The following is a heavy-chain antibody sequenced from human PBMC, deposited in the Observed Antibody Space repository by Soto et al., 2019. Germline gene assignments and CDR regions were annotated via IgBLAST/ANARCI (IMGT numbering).Heavy chain of an antibody. V-gene: IGHV3-23*01. Sequence: EVQLLESGGGLVQPGGSLRLSCAASGFTFSSYAMSWVRLAPGKGLEWFSSIGGSGGTYYADSVKGPCTISRDNSKNMLYLHPNSLRDEDTAMYYCAKGQGWSYYYDSWGQGTLVTVSS. J-gene: IGHJ4*02. CDR1: GFTFSSYA. CDR3: AKGQGWSYYYDS. D-gene: IGHD2-15*01. CDR2: IGGSGGT.